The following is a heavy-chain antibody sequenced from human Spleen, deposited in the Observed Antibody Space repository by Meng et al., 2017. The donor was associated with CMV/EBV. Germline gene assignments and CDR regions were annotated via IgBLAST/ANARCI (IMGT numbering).Heavy chain of an antibody. CDR1: YY. Sequence: YYMPWVRQAPGQGLEWMGWINPNSGGTNYAQKFQGRVTMTRDTSISTAYMELSRLRSDDTAVYYCARARLYYYDSSGYVDGPNWFDPWGQGTLVTVSS. D-gene: IGHD3-22*01. CDR2: INPNSGGT. V-gene: IGHV1-2*02. CDR3: ARARLYYYDSSGYVDGPNWFDP. J-gene: IGHJ5*02.